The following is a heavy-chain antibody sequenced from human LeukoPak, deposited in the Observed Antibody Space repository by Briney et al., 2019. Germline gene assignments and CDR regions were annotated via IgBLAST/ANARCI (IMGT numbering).Heavy chain of an antibody. Sequence: ETLSLTCTVSGGSISSYYWSWVRQAPGKGLEWVSAISGSGGSTYYADSVKGRFTISRDNSKNTLYLQMNSLRAEDTAVYYCAKDPLWDWGQGTLVTVSS. D-gene: IGHD1-26*01. CDR3: AKDPLWD. CDR1: GGSISSYY. V-gene: IGHV3-23*01. CDR2: ISGSGGST. J-gene: IGHJ4*02.